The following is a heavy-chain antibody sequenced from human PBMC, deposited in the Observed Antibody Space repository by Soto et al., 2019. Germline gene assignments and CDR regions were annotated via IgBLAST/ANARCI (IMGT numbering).Heavy chain of an antibody. V-gene: IGHV4-31*03. CDR1: GRSISSGGYY. D-gene: IGHD2-8*01. Sequence: QVQLQESGPGLVKPSQTLSLTCTVSGRSISSGGYYWIWIRQHPGKGLEWIGYIYYSGSTYYNPSLMSRVTISVATYKNHFALKLSSVTAADTAVYYCARAPSDIVPFDYWCQGTLVTVYS. J-gene: IGHJ4*02. CDR3: ARAPSDIVPFDY. CDR2: IYYSGST.